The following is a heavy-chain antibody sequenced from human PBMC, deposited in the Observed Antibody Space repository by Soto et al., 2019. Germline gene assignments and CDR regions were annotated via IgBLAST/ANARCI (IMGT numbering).Heavy chain of an antibody. CDR2: IWYDGSNK. D-gene: IGHD2-15*01. CDR3: ARDEGFTVC. J-gene: IGHJ4*02. Sequence: PGGSLRLSCAASGFTFSSYGMYWARQAPGKGLEWVAVIWYDGSNKYYEDSVKGRFTISRDNSKNTLYLQMNSLRAEDTAVYYCARDEGFTVCWGQGTLVTVSS. V-gene: IGHV3-33*01. CDR1: GFTFSSYG.